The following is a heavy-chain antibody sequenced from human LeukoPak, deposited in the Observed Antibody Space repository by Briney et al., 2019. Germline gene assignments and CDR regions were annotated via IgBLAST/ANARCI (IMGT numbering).Heavy chain of an antibody. V-gene: IGHV4-59*08. Sequence: SETLPLTCTVPGGSFSTYYWSWIRQPPGKGLEWIGYIYYSGITNYNPSLKSRVTISVDTSKNQFSLKLSAVPAAATGVYYCARSGIAGAGQDFDYWGQGTLVTVSS. J-gene: IGHJ4*02. D-gene: IGHD6-13*01. CDR1: GGSFSTYY. CDR2: IYYSGIT. CDR3: ARSGIAGAGQDFDY.